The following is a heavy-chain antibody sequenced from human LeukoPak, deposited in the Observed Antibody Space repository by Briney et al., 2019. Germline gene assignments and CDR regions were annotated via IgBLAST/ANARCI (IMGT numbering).Heavy chain of an antibody. CDR1: GGSFSGYY. D-gene: IGHD3-16*02. Sequence: SETLSLTCAVYGGSFSGYYWGWIRQPPGKGLEWIGSIYYSGSTYYNPSLKSRVTISVDTSKNQFSLKLSSVTAADTAVYYCARAPASYVWGSYRFDAFDIWGQGTMVTVSS. V-gene: IGHV4-34*01. CDR3: ARAPASYVWGSYRFDAFDI. CDR2: IYYSGST. J-gene: IGHJ3*02.